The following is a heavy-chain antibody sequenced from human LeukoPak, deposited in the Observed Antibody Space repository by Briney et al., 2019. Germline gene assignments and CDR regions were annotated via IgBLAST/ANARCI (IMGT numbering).Heavy chain of an antibody. CDR2: ISYDGSNK. V-gene: IGHV3-30*04. CDR1: GFIFSSYA. CDR3: ARLKAVAGFSQIFDY. J-gene: IGHJ4*02. D-gene: IGHD6-19*01. Sequence: GRSLRLSCAASGFIFSSYAMHWVRQAPGKGLEWVALISYDGSNKYYADSVKGRFTISRDSSKNTLYLHMNSLRAEDTAVYYCARLKAVAGFSQIFDYWGQGTLVTVSS.